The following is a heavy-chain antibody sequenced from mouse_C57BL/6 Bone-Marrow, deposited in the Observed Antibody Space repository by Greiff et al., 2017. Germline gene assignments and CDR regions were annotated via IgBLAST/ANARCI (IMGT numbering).Heavy chain of an antibody. CDR3: ARGRYYSDYGCAY. Sequence: DVMLVESGGGLVKPGGSLKLSCAASGFTFSSYAMSWVRQTPEKRLEWVATISDGGSYTYYPDNVKGRFTISRDNAKNNLYLQMSHLKSEDTAMYYCARGRYYSDYGCAYWGQGTLVTVSA. CDR2: ISDGGSYT. CDR1: GFTFSSYA. D-gene: IGHD2-13*01. V-gene: IGHV5-4*03. J-gene: IGHJ3*01.